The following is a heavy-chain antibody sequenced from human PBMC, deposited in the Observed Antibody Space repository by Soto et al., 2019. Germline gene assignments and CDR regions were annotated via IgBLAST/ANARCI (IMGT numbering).Heavy chain of an antibody. Sequence: SLRLSCAASGFTVSSNYMSWVRQAPGKGLEWVSVIYSGGSTYYADSVKGRFTISRDNSKNTLYLQMNSLRAEDTAVYYCARHTFWSGYYYWFDPWGQGTLVTVSS. J-gene: IGHJ5*02. CDR1: GFTVSSNY. D-gene: IGHD3-3*01. CDR3: ARHTFWSGYYYWFDP. CDR2: IYSGGST. V-gene: IGHV3-53*01.